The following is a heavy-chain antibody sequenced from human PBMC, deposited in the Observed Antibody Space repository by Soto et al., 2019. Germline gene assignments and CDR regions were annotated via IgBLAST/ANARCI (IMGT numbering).Heavy chain of an antibody. J-gene: IGHJ6*02. CDR2: ICPGHSNI. CDR1: GYIFTDHC. V-gene: IGHV5-51*01. D-gene: IGHD2-2*01. Sequence: LGESLKISCKGSGYIFTDHCIVWVRQMAGKGLEWVGIICPGHSNIIYSPSVQGQVTISADMSISTAYLQWSSLKASDTAMYYCARRVHSNSPGGGLDVWGQGTTVTVSS. CDR3: ARRVHSNSPGGGLDV.